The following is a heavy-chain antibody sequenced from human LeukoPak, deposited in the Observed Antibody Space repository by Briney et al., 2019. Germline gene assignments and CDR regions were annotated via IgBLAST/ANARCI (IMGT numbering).Heavy chain of an antibody. CDR1: GYSFTIYW. J-gene: IGHJ3*02. CDR3: ARPSKVAGSSHDAFDI. Sequence: GESLKISCKGSGYSFTIYWIGWVRQMPGKGLEWMGIIHPGDSDTRYSPSFQGHVTISADKSISTAYLQWSSLKASDTAMYYCARPSKVAGSSHDAFDIWGQGTMVTVSS. CDR2: IHPGDSDT. V-gene: IGHV5-51*01. D-gene: IGHD6-19*01.